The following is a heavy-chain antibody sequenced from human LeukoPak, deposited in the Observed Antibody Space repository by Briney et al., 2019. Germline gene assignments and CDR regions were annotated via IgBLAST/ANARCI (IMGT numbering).Heavy chain of an antibody. CDR2: ISSSGTYI. Sequence: GGPLRLSCAASGFTFSSYSMNWVRQAPGKGLEWVSSISSSGTYIYYADSVKGRFTISRDNAKNSLYLQMNSLRAEDTAVYCCARWAAFDIWGQGTMVTVSS. V-gene: IGHV3-21*01. CDR3: ARWAAFDI. J-gene: IGHJ3*02. CDR1: GFTFSSYS.